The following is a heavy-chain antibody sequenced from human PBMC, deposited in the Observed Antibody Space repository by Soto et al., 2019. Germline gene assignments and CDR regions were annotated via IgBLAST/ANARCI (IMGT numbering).Heavy chain of an antibody. Sequence: TLSLTCSVSGDSMTNYYWSWIRQPPGKGLEWLAVVYWFDDQRYSPSLKSRLTITKDTSKNQVVLSMTNMDPVDTATYFCAHRSADSHFDLWGQGILVTVSS. J-gene: IGHJ4*02. V-gene: IGHV2-5*01. CDR1: GDSMTNYYWS. D-gene: IGHD3-22*01. CDR2: VYWFDDQ. CDR3: AHRSADSHFDL.